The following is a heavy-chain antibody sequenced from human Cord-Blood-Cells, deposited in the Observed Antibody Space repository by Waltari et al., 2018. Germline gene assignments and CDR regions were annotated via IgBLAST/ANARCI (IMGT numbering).Heavy chain of an antibody. CDR1: GGSISSYY. D-gene: IGHD2-15*01. Sequence: QVQLQESGPGLVKPSETLSLTCTVSGGSISSYYWSWIRQPPGKGLEWIGYIYYSGSTNYTPSLKSRVTISVDTSKNQFSLKLSSVTAADTAVYYCARSSVPAVVGAFDIWGQGTMVTVSS. J-gene: IGHJ3*02. V-gene: IGHV4-59*01. CDR3: ARSSVPAVVGAFDI. CDR2: IYYSGST.